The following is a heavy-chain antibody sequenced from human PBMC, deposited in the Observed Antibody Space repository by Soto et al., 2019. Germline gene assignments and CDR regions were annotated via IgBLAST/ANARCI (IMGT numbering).Heavy chain of an antibody. Sequence: SVKVSCKASGGTFSSYTISWVRQAPGQGLEWMGRIIPILGIANYAQKFQGRVTITADKSTSTAYMELSSLRSEDTAVYYCARDATRQDYGDYYYYMDVWGKGTTVTVSS. V-gene: IGHV1-69*04. D-gene: IGHD4-17*01. CDR2: IIPILGIA. J-gene: IGHJ6*03. CDR1: GGTFSSYT. CDR3: ARDATRQDYGDYYYYMDV.